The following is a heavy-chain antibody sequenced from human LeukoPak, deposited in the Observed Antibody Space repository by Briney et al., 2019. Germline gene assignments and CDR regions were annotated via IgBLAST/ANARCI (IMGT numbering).Heavy chain of an antibody. D-gene: IGHD1-26*01. J-gene: IGHJ4*02. CDR3: ARPLVGATDLQDY. CDR2: IYTSGNT. Sequence: SETLSLTCTISGGSMSSYYWSWIRQPAGKGLEWIGRIYTSGNTNYNSSLQSRVNMSIDTSKNQFSLKLSSVTAADTAVYYCARPLVGATDLQDYWGQGTLVTVSS. CDR1: GGSMSSYY. V-gene: IGHV4-4*07.